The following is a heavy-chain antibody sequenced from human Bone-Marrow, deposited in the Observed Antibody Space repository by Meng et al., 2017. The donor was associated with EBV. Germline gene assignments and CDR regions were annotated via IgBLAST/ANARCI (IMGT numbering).Heavy chain of an antibody. Sequence: EWQREVSGQGLVQPGGPLRLSCAVSGATFTNSWMHWVRQAPGKGLVWGSRSNGDGGTTNYADSVKGRFTISRDTAKNTLYLQMNSLTVEDTAMYYCVRPGGMIGTSLDFDHWGQGALVTVSS. CDR1: GATFTNSW. J-gene: IGHJ4*02. CDR3: VRPGGMIGTSLDFDH. CDR2: SNGDGGTT. D-gene: IGHD3-22*01. V-gene: IGHV3-74*01.